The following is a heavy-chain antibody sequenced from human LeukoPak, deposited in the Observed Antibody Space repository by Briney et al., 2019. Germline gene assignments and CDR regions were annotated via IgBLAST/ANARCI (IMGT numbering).Heavy chain of an antibody. Sequence: SETLSLTCTASGGSISSSSYYWGWIRQPPGKGLEWIGSIYDSGSTYYNPSLKSRVTISVDTSKNQFSLKLTSVTAADTAVYYCARCPYGDYNWFDPWGQGTLVTVSS. J-gene: IGHJ5*02. CDR3: ARCPYGDYNWFDP. V-gene: IGHV4-39*07. CDR1: GGSISSSSYY. CDR2: IYDSGST. D-gene: IGHD3-10*01.